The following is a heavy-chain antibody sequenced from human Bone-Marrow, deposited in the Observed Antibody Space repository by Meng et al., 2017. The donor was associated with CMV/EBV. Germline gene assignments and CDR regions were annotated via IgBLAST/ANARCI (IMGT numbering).Heavy chain of an antibody. CDR1: GGPFSGYY. D-gene: IGHD3-16*01. CDR3: ARGGGPVDY. CDR2: INHSGST. V-gene: IGHV4-34*01. Sequence: PLQQWGAGLFKPSETLSLTCAVYGGPFSGYYWSWIRQPPGKGLEWIGEINHSGSTNYNPSLKSRVTISVDTTKNQFSLKLSSVTAADTAVYYCARGGGPVDYWGQGTLVTVSS. J-gene: IGHJ4*02.